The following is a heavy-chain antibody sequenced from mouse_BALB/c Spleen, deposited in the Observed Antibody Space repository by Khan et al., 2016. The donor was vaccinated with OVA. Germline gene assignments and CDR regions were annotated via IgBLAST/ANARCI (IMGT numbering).Heavy chain of an antibody. V-gene: IGHV1S137*01. J-gene: IGHJ3*01. Sequence: QVQLQQSGAELVRPGVSVKISCKGSGYTFTDYAMYWVKQSHAKSLEWIGVISTYYGAVDYSQKFKGKATMTVDRSSSTAYMELARLTSEDSAIYYCARGGKFAYWGQGTLVTVSA. CDR3: ARGGKFAY. D-gene: IGHD1-1*02. CDR2: ISTYYGAV. CDR1: GYTFTDYA.